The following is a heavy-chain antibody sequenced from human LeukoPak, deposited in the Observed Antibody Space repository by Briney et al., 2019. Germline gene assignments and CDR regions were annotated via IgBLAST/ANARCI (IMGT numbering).Heavy chain of an antibody. CDR3: AKGYYFDILSGYSSLDS. D-gene: IGHD3-9*01. Sequence: PGGTLRLSCAASGFTFDDYGMSWVRQAPGKGLEWVSGINWNGGSTGYADSVKGRFTISRDDSKNTLYLQMNSLRAEDTAAYYCAKGYYFDILSGYSSLDSWGQGTLVTVSS. J-gene: IGHJ4*02. CDR1: GFTFDDYG. CDR2: INWNGGST. V-gene: IGHV3-20*04.